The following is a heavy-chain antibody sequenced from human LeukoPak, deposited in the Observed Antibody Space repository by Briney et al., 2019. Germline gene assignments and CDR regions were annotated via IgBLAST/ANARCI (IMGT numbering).Heavy chain of an antibody. J-gene: IGHJ6*02. V-gene: IGHV4-34*01. CDR3: ARVARKPYYYGSGSYWPSVIGMDV. CDR1: GGSFSGYY. Sequence: ASETLSLTCAVYGGSFSGYYWSWIRQPPGKGLEWIGEINHSGSTNYNPSLKSRVTISVDTSKNQFSLKLSSVTAADTAVYYCARVARKPYYYGSGSYWPSVIGMDVWGQGTTVTVSS. CDR2: INHSGST. D-gene: IGHD3-10*01.